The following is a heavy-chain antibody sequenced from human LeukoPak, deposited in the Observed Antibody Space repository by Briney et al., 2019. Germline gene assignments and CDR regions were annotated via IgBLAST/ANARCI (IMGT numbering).Heavy chain of an antibody. CDR3: AKGLKIEFRPYYFDS. Sequence: GRSLRLSCAASGFTFDDYAMHWVRQAPGKGLEWVSGISWNSGSIGYADSVKGRFTISRDNAKNSLYLQMNSLRAEDTALYYCAKGLKIEFRPYYFDSWGQGTLVTVSS. CDR2: ISWNSGSI. D-gene: IGHD3-10*01. CDR1: GFTFDDYA. V-gene: IGHV3-9*01. J-gene: IGHJ4*02.